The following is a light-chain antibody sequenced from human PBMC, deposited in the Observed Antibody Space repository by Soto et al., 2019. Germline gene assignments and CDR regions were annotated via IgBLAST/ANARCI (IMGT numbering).Light chain of an antibody. V-gene: IGLV2-8*01. J-gene: IGLJ2*01. CDR2: EVS. Sequence: QSALTQPPSASGSPGQSVTISCTGTSSDVGGYNYVSWYQQHPGKAPKLMIYEVSKRPSGVPHRFSGSKSGNTASLTVAGLQAEDEDDYYCSSYAGSNNLVFGGGTKLTVL. CDR1: SSDVGGYNY. CDR3: SSYAGSNNLV.